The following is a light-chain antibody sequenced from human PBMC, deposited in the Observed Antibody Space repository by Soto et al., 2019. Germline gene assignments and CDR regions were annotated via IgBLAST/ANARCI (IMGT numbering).Light chain of an antibody. V-gene: IGKV4-1*01. Sequence: DIVMTQSPASLAVSLGERATVNCKSSQSVLYSSNNKNYLAWYQQKPGQPPKLVIYWASTRESGVPDRFSGSGSGTDFTLTVSSLQAEDVAVYYCQQYYTTPITFGQGTRLEIK. CDR1: QSVLYSSNNKNY. CDR2: WAS. CDR3: QQYYTTPIT. J-gene: IGKJ5*01.